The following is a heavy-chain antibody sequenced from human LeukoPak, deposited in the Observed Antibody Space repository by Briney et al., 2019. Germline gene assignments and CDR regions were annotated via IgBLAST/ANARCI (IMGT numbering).Heavy chain of an antibody. D-gene: IGHD3-9*01. CDR3: ASSAYYDILTGLYYFDY. V-gene: IGHV4-31*03. CDR2: ICYSGST. J-gene: IGHJ4*02. Sequence: SQTLSLTCTVSGGSISSGGYCWSWIRQHPGKGLEWIGYICYSGSTYYNPSLKSRVTISVDTSKNQFSLKLSSVTAADTAVYYCASSAYYDILTGLYYFDYWGQGTLVTVSS. CDR1: GGSISSGGYC.